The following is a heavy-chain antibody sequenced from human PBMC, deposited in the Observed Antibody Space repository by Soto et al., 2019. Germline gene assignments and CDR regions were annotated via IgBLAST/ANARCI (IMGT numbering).Heavy chain of an antibody. V-gene: IGHV4-59*08. J-gene: IGHJ6*02. CDR2: IYYSGST. CDR3: ARYTFGHDREYHYAMDV. CDR1: GGSISSYY. D-gene: IGHD3-10*02. Sequence: SETLSLTCTVSGGSISSYYWSWIRQPPGKGLEWIGYIYYSGSTNYNPSLKSRVTISVDTSKNQFSLKLTSVTAADTAVFYCARYTFGHDREYHYAMDVWGQGTTVTVS.